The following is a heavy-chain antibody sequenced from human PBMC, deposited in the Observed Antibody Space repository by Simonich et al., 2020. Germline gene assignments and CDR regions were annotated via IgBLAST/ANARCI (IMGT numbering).Heavy chain of an antibody. J-gene: IGHJ2*01. Sequence: QVQLQQWGAGLLQPSETLSLPCAVSGGSFSGYSWSWIRQPPGKGLEWIGEINHSGSTNYNPALKRRVTIAVDTSKNQFSLKLSSVTAADTAVYYCARRANWNWYFDLWGRGTLVTVSS. CDR3: ARRANWNWYFDL. V-gene: IGHV4-34*01. D-gene: IGHD1-1*01. CDR2: INHSGST. CDR1: GGSFSGYS.